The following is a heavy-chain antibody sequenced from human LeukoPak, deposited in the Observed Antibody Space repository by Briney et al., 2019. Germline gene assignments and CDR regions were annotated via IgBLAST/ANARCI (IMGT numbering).Heavy chain of an antibody. D-gene: IGHD3-10*01. J-gene: IGHJ4*02. CDR1: GFTFSSYG. Sequence: PGGSLRLSCAASGFTFSSYGMHWVRQAPGKGLEWVAVISYDGSNKYYADSVKGRFTISRDNSKNTLYLQMNSLRAEDTAVYYCAKGLWSGEPLGGYWGQGTLVTVSS. CDR3: AKGLWSGEPLGGY. V-gene: IGHV3-30*18. CDR2: ISYDGSNK.